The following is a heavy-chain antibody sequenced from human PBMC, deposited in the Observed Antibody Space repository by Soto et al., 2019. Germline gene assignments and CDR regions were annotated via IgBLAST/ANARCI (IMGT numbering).Heavy chain of an antibody. V-gene: IGHV1-24*01. CDR1: GYTRTELS. D-gene: IGHD6-19*01. J-gene: IGHJ4*02. CDR2: FDPEDGET. Sequence: GASVKVSCRVSGYTRTELSMHWVRQAPGKGLEWMGGFDPEDGETIYAQKFQGRVTMTEDTSTDTAYMELSSLRSEYTAVYYCATPGYSSGWYAQTFFDYWGQGTLVTVSS. CDR3: ATPGYSSGWYAQTFFDY.